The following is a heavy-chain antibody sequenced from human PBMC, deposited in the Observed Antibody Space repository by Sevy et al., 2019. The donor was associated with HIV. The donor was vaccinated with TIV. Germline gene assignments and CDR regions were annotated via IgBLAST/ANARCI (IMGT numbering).Heavy chain of an antibody. D-gene: IGHD6-19*01. CDR1: GFTFSSYA. J-gene: IGHJ4*02. CDR2: ISGSGGST. Sequence: GGSLRLSCAASGFTFSSYAMSWVRQAPGKGLDWVSAISGSGGSTYYADSVKGRFTISRDNSKNTLYLQMNSLRAEDTAVYYCAKDVYSSGWYYFDYWGQGTLVTVSS. CDR3: AKDVYSSGWYYFDY. V-gene: IGHV3-23*01.